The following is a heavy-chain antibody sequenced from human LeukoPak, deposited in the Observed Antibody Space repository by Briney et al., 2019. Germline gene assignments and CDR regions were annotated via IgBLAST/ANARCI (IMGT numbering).Heavy chain of an antibody. J-gene: IGHJ3*02. V-gene: IGHV4-61*08. Sequence: SETLSLTCTVSGGSVSIVGYYWSWVRQPPGKGLEYIGYIYYSGSTNYNPSLKSRVTISIDTSKNQFSLRLRSVTAADTAVYYCARESASSCYFNAFYICGQGRMVTVSS. CDR2: IYYSGST. CDR3: ARESASSCYFNAFYI. CDR1: GGSVSIVGYY. D-gene: IGHD3-22*01.